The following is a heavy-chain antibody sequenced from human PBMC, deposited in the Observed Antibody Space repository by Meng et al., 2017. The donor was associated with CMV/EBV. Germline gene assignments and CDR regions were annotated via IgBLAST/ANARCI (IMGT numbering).Heavy chain of an antibody. D-gene: IGHD4-11*01. CDR1: GFTFSSYY. V-gene: IGHV3-21*01. CDR3: ATCMTTVSTSDF. Sequence: CAASGFTFSSYYMNWVRQAPGKGLEWVSSISSSGSYISYADSVKGRFTISRDNAKNSLCLQMNSLRAEDTAVYYCATCMTTVSTSDFWGQGTLVTVSS. J-gene: IGHJ4*02. CDR2: ISSSGSYI.